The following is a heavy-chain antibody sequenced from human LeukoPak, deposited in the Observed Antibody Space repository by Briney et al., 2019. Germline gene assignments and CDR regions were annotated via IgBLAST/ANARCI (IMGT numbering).Heavy chain of an antibody. Sequence: SETLSLTCTVSGGSISSYYWSWIRQPPGKGLEWIGYIYYSGSTNYNPSLKSRVTISVDTSKNQFSLKLSSVTAADTAVYYCARETAAAGTHYFDYWGQGTLVTVSS. J-gene: IGHJ4*02. D-gene: IGHD6-13*01. CDR1: GGSISSYY. CDR2: IYYSGST. V-gene: IGHV4-59*01. CDR3: ARETAAAGTHYFDY.